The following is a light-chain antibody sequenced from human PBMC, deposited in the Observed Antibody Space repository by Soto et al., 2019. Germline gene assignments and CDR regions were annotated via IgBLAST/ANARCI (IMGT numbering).Light chain of an antibody. Sequence: DIPMTQSPSSLSASVGDRVSVTCRASQSISTFLNWYQQRPGEAPKLLIYAASSLQSGVPSRFSGSGSGADFTLTIGSLQPEDFATYYCQQSYTTPRTF. CDR2: AAS. J-gene: IGKJ1*01. CDR3: QQSYTTPRT. V-gene: IGKV1-39*01. CDR1: QSISTF.